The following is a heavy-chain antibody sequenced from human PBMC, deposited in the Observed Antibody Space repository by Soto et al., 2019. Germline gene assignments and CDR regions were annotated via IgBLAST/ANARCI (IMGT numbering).Heavy chain of an antibody. J-gene: IGHJ6*02. CDR1: VFTFDNYS. V-gene: IGHV3-9*01. CDR3: ARWDERETGQYGMDV. Sequence: XRLSWSSSVFTFDNYSIRWVRQAPGKGLEWVSSISWNSNNIAYSDSVSGRFTISRYNAKNYLYLQMSSLRTEDTALYYCARWDERETGQYGMDVWGQRPTVTVYS. D-gene: IGHD1-26*01. CDR2: ISWNSNNI.